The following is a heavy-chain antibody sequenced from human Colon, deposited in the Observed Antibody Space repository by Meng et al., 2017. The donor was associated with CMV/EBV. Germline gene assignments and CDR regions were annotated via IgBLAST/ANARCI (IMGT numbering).Heavy chain of an antibody. J-gene: IGHJ3*02. CDR2: ITSAGTAT. CDR1: GFTFSSHE. D-gene: IGHD3-10*01. CDR3: ARVMMVEPNHQKAFDI. V-gene: IGHV3-48*03. Sequence: GESLKISCAASGFTFSSHEMAWVRQAPGKGLEWVSYITSAGTATQYADSVKGRFTISRDNGKNSVYLQMSSLRAEDTAVYYCARVMMVEPNHQKAFDIWGQGTMVTVSS.